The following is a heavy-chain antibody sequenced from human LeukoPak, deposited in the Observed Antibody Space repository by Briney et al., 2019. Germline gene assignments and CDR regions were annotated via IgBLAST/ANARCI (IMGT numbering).Heavy chain of an antibody. V-gene: IGHV3-20*04. CDR1: GFTFSSYG. CDR3: ARGKYYCYMDV. CDR2: INWDGGST. Sequence: GGSLRLSCAASGFTFSSYGMSWVRQAPGKGLEWVSGINWDGGSTGYADSVKGRFTISRDNAKNSLYLQMNSLRAEDTALYYCARGKYYCYMDVWGKGTTVTVSS. J-gene: IGHJ6*03.